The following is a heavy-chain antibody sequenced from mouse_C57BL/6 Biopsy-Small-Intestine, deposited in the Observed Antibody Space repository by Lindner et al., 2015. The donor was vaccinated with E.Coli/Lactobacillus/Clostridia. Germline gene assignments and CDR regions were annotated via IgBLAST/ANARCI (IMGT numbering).Heavy chain of an antibody. Sequence: QLQESGAELVRPGASVKLSCTASGFNIKDDYMHWVKQRPEQGLEWIGWIDPENGDTEYASKFQGKATITADTSSNTAYLQLSSLTSEDTAVYYCTTWNYGSSYDYWGQGTTLTVSS. J-gene: IGHJ2*01. CDR3: TTWNYGSSYDY. CDR2: IDPENGDT. V-gene: IGHV14-4*01. CDR1: GFNIKDDY. D-gene: IGHD1-1*01.